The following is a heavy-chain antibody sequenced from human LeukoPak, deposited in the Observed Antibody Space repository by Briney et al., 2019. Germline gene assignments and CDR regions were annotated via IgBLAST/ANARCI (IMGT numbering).Heavy chain of an antibody. D-gene: IGHD6-13*01. V-gene: IGHV4-34*01. Sequence: SETLSLTCAVYGGSFSGYYWSWIRQPPGKGLEWIGEINHSGSTNYNPSLKSRVTISVDTSKNQFSLKLSSVTAADTAAYYCARDSSYYYYYYMDVWGKGTTVTVSS. CDR2: INHSGST. CDR3: ARDSSYYYYYYMDV. J-gene: IGHJ6*03. CDR1: GGSFSGYY.